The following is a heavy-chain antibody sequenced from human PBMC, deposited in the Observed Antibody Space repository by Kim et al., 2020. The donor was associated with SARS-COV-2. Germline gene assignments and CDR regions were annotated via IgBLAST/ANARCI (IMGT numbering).Heavy chain of an antibody. CDR3: ASNDAGSSSF. D-gene: IGHD6-13*01. CDR1: GFTFSSYS. J-gene: IGHJ4*02. Sequence: GGSLRFSCAASGFTFSSYSMNWVRQAPGKGLEWVSSISSSSSYIYYADSVKGRFTISRDNAKNTLYLQMNRLRAEDTAVYYCASNDAGSSSFWGQGTLVTVSS. V-gene: IGHV3-21*01. CDR2: ISSSSSYI.